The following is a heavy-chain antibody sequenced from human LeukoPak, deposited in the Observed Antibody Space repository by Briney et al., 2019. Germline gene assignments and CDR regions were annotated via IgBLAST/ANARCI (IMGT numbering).Heavy chain of an antibody. D-gene: IGHD3-22*01. J-gene: IGHJ6*03. Sequence: QTLSLTCAISGDSVSSNSAAWNWIRQSPSRGLEWLGRTYYRSKWYNDYAVSVKSRITINPDTSKNQFSLQLNSVTPEDTAVYYCARETPNYYDSSGYYWVDYYYYMDVWGKGTTVTVSS. CDR3: ARETPNYYDSSGYYWVDYYYYMDV. CDR1: GDSVSSNSAA. CDR2: TYYRSKWYN. V-gene: IGHV6-1*01.